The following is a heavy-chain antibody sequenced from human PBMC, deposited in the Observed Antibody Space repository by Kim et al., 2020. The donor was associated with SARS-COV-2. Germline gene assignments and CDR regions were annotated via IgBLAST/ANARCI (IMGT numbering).Heavy chain of an antibody. V-gene: IGHV4-31*02. D-gene: IGHD3-3*01. J-gene: IGHJ3*02. CDR3: ARGPLRFSGAFDI. Sequence: YNPSLKSRVTISVDTSKNQFSLKLSSVTAADTAVYYCARGPLRFSGAFDIWGQGTMVTVSS.